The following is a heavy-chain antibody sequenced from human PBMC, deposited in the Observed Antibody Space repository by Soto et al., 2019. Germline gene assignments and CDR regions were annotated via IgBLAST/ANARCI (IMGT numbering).Heavy chain of an antibody. CDR3: ARDPHLVYCSGGSCSPGYYFDY. J-gene: IGHJ4*02. V-gene: IGHV1-2*04. CDR2: INPNSGGT. D-gene: IGHD2-15*01. Sequence: ASVKVSCKASGYTFTGYCMHWVRQAPGQGLEWMGWINPNSGGTNYAQKFQGWVTMTRDTSISTAYMELSRLRSDDTAVYYCARDPHLVYCSGGSCSPGYYFDYWGQGTLVTVSS. CDR1: GYTFTGYC.